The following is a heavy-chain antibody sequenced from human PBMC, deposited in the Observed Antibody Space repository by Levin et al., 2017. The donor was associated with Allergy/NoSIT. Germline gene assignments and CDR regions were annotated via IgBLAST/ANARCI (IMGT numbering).Heavy chain of an antibody. D-gene: IGHD3-10*01. CDR3: AGHRRGERYLDY. Sequence: SETLSLTCTVSGGSISSSTYYWGWIRQPPGKGLEWIGSIYYSGSTYYNPSLESRVTISVDTSKNQFSLKQSSVTAADTAVYYCAGHRRGERYLDYWGQGTLVTVSS. V-gene: IGHV4-39*01. CDR2: IYYSGST. J-gene: IGHJ4*02. CDR1: GGSISSSTYY.